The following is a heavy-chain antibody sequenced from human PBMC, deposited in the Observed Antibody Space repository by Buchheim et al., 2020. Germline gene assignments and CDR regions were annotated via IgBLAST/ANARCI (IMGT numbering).Heavy chain of an antibody. CDR3: ARYNPLQQLFAFDI. CDR2: IYYSGSP. J-gene: IGHJ3*02. Sequence: QVQLQESGPGLVKPSQTLSLTCTVSGDSISSGAYYWSWIRQHPGKGLEWIGYIYYSGSPHYNPSLKSRVTISVDTSNSHLSLKLASLTAADAAVYYCARYNPLQQLFAFDIWGQGT. V-gene: IGHV4-31*03. CDR1: GDSISSGAYY. D-gene: IGHD6-13*01.